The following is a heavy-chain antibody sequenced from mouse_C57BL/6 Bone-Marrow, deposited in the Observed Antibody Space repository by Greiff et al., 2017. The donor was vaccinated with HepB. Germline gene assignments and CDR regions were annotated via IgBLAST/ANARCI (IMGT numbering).Heavy chain of an antibody. CDR3: ARATMITTYDY. CDR1: GFTFSSYA. D-gene: IGHD2-4*01. V-gene: IGHV5-4*03. Sequence: DVKLVESGGGLVKPGGSLKLSCAASGFTFSSYAMSWVRQTPEKRLEWVATISDGGSYTYYPDNVKGRFTISRDNAKNNLYLQMSHLKSEDTAMYYCARATMITTYDYWGQGTTLTVSS. J-gene: IGHJ2*01. CDR2: ISDGGSYT.